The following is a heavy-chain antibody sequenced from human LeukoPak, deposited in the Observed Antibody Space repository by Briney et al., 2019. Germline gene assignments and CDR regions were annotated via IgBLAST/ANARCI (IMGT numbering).Heavy chain of an antibody. J-gene: IGHJ4*02. D-gene: IGHD3-9*01. V-gene: IGHV3-9*01. CDR1: GFTFSSYA. Sequence: GGSLRLSCAASGFTFSSYAMHWVRQAPGKGLEWVSGISWNSGSIGYADSVKGRFTISRDNAKNSLYLQMNSLRAEDTALYYCAKDKGRYFDWLLFDYWGQGTLVTVSS. CDR3: AKDKGRYFDWLLFDY. CDR2: ISWNSGSI.